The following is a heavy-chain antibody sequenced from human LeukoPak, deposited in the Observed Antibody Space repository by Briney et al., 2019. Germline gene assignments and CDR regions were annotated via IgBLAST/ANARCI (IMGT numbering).Heavy chain of an antibody. CDR2: IFHSGGT. CDR3: AANGYYSIDV. Sequence: SETLSLTCAVSGGSISSTNWWSWVRQPPGKGLEWIGEIFHSGGTNYNPSLKSRINLSVDKSQNQFSLKLNSLTAADTAVYYCAANGYYSIDVWGKGTTVTVSS. V-gene: IGHV4-4*02. J-gene: IGHJ6*03. D-gene: IGHD2-8*01. CDR1: GGSISSTNW.